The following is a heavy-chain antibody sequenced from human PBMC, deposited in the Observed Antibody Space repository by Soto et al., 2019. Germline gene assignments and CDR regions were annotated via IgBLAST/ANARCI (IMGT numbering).Heavy chain of an antibody. Sequence: ASVKVSCKASGYTFTSYAMHWVRQAPGQRLEWMGWISAYNGNTNYAQKLQGRVTMTTDTSTSTAYMELRSLRSDDTAVYYCARDPGYCSGGSCYSVGNWFDPWGQGTLVTVSS. V-gene: IGHV1-18*01. CDR3: ARDPGYCSGGSCYSVGNWFDP. J-gene: IGHJ5*02. CDR1: GYTFTSYA. D-gene: IGHD2-15*01. CDR2: ISAYNGNT.